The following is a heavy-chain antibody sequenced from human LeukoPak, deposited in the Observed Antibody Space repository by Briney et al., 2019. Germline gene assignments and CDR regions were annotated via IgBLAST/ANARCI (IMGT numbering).Heavy chain of an antibody. CDR1: GGSISSSSYY. Sequence: SETLSLTCTVSGGSISSSSYYWGWIRQPPGKGLEWIGSIYYSGSTYYNPSLKSRVTISVDTSKNQFSLNLSSVTAADTAVYYCARLTKNDSGSFRFGKKKRGYMDVWGKGTTVTISS. CDR3: ARLTKNDSGSFRFGKKKRGYMDV. CDR2: IYYSGST. V-gene: IGHV4-39*01. D-gene: IGHD3-10*01. J-gene: IGHJ6*03.